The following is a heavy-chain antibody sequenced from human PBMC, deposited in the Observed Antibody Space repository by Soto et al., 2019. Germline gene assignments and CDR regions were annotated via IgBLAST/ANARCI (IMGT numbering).Heavy chain of an antibody. CDR1: GYTFTNYG. CDR3: ARDEGSHGFDS. V-gene: IGHV1-18*04. D-gene: IGHD6-19*01. J-gene: IGHJ4*02. Sequence: QVHLVQSGAEVKKPGASVRVSCKASGYTFTNYGISWVRQAPGQGLEWRGWVSGYNGNTNYAQKLRGRVSMTTDTSTSTAYMELRTLRSDDTAVYYCARDEGSHGFDSWGQGTLVTVSS. CDR2: VSGYNGNT.